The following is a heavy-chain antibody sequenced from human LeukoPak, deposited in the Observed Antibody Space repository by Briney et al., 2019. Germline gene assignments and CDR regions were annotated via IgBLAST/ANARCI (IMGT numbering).Heavy chain of an antibody. CDR2: IIPIFGTA. CDR3: ARVPCMVRGVIPACWRGRARTNGMDV. CDR1: GGTFSSYA. Sequence: ASVKVSCKASGGTFSSYAISWVRQAPGQGLEWMGGIIPIFGTANYAQKFQGRVTITADKSTSTAYMELSSLRSEDTAVYYCARVPCMVRGVIPACWRGRARTNGMDVWGKGTTVTVSS. J-gene: IGHJ6*04. V-gene: IGHV1-69*06. D-gene: IGHD3-10*01.